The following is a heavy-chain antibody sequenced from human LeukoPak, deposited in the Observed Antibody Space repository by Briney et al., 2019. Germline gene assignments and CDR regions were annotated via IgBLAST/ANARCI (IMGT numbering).Heavy chain of an antibody. V-gene: IGHV3-7*01. CDR3: ARDQSDYWEGY. D-gene: IGHD4-11*01. CDR2: IKQDGSEK. CDR1: GFTFSSYW. Sequence: PGGSLRLSCAASGFTFSSYWMSWVRQAPGKGLEWVANIKQDGSEKYYVDAVKGRFTTSRDNAKNSLYLQMNSLRAEDTAVYYCARDQSDYWEGYWGQGTLVTVSS. J-gene: IGHJ4*02.